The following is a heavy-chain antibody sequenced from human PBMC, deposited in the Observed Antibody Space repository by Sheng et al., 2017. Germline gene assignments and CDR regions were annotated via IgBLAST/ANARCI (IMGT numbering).Heavy chain of an antibody. CDR1: GAPSAVVVTT. D-gene: IGHD5-18*01. J-gene: IGHJ4*02. V-gene: IGHV4-39*01. Sequence: QLQLQESGPGLVKPSETLSLTCTVSGAPSAVVVTTGAGSASPQGRGWSGLGVSIIVGAPTTTRPSRVRVXXSVDTSKNQFSLKLSSVTAADTAVYYCARHRRIQLWFSFDYWGQGTLVTVSS. CDR3: ARHRRIQLWFSFDY. CDR2: SIIVGAP.